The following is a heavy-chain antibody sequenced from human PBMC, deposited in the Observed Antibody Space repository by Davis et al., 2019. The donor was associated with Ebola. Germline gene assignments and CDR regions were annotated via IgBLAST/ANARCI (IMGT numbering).Heavy chain of an antibody. CDR1: GFTFSSYA. J-gene: IGHJ4*02. CDR3: AKDARGGYYYADF. V-gene: IGHV3-23*01. Sequence: PGGSLRLSCAASGFTFSSYAMSWVRQAPGKGLEWVSAISGSGGSTYYADSVKGRFTISRDNSKTTVDLQMNSLRPEDTALYYCAKDARGGYYYADFWGQGTLVTVSS. D-gene: IGHD3-22*01. CDR2: ISGSGGST.